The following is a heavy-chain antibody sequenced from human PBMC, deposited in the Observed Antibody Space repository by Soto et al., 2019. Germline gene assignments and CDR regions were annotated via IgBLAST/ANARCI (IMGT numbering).Heavy chain of an antibody. V-gene: IGHV4-59*12. CDR2: IYHSGST. J-gene: IGHJ6*03. D-gene: IGHD3-3*01. Sequence: SETLSLTCTVSGGSISSYYWSWIRQPPGKGLEWIGDIYHSGSTNYNPSLKSRVTISVDTSKNQFSLKLSSVTAADTAVYYCARGWSNPYYYYYYMDVWGKGTTVTSP. CDR1: GGSISSYY. CDR3: ARGWSNPYYYYYYMDV.